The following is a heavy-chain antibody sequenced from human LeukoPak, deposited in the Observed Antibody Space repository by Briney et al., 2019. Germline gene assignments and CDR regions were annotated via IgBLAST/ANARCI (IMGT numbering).Heavy chain of an antibody. Sequence: GASVKVSCKASGGTFSSYGMSWIRQAPGKGLEWVSTISGDGGGTYYADSVKGRFTISRDNSQNTLFLQMNSLRADDTAVYYCAKGGGGYLDYWGQGALVTVSS. CDR2: ISGDGGGT. CDR1: GGTFSSYG. J-gene: IGHJ4*02. CDR3: AKGGGGYLDY. V-gene: IGHV3-23*01.